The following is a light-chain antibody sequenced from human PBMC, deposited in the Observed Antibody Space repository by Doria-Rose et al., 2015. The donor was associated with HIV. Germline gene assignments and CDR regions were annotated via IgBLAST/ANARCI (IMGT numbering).Light chain of an antibody. V-gene: IGLV1-36*01. Sequence: PRLLIYYDDLLPSVVSDRFSGSKSGTSASLAISGLQSEDEADYYCQSYDSSLSVVVFGGGTKLTVL. CDR3: QSYDSSLSVVV. CDR2: YDD. J-gene: IGLJ2*01.